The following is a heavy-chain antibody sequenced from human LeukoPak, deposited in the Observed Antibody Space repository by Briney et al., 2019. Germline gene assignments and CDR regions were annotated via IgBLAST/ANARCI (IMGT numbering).Heavy chain of an antibody. CDR2: ISASGGST. Sequence: GGSLRLSCAASGFTFSSFAMNWVRQAPRKGLEWVSSISASGGSTYYADSVKGRFTISRDNSRNTLYLQMNSLRAEDTALYYCAKASRTTLTYGDYWGQGTLVTVSS. V-gene: IGHV3-23*01. D-gene: IGHD1-7*01. J-gene: IGHJ4*02. CDR3: AKASRTTLTYGDY. CDR1: GFTFSSFA.